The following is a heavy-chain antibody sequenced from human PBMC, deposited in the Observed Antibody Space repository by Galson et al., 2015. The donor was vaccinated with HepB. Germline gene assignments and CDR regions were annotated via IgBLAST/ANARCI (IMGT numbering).Heavy chain of an antibody. CDR1: GFTFSSYA. Sequence: SLRLSCAASGFTFSSYAMSWVRQAPGKGLEWVSAISGSGGSTYYADSVKGRFTISRDNSKNTLYLQMNSLRAEDTAVYYCAKVVGWGIFGVVTGWFDPWGQGTLVTVSS. J-gene: IGHJ5*02. CDR2: ISGSGGST. CDR3: AKVVGWGIFGVVTGWFDP. D-gene: IGHD3-3*01. V-gene: IGHV3-23*01.